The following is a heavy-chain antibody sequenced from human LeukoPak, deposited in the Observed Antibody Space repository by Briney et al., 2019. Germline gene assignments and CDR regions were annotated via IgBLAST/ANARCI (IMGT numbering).Heavy chain of an antibody. CDR3: ASGGHSPSNGQIDY. Sequence: SVKVSCKASGGTFISYAISWVRQAPGQGLEWMGGIIPIFGTANYAQKFQGRVTITADESTSTAYMELSSPRSEDTAVYYCASGGHSPSNGQIDYWGQGTLVTVSS. D-gene: IGHD5-18*01. J-gene: IGHJ4*02. V-gene: IGHV1-69*13. CDR2: IIPIFGTA. CDR1: GGTFISYA.